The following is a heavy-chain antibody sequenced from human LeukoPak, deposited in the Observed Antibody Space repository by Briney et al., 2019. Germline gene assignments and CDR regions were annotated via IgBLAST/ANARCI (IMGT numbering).Heavy chain of an antibody. CDR3: ARIKYSSSWSDSHSLVY. CDR2: IIPIFGTA. Sequence: GASVKVSCMASGGTFSSYAISWVRQAPGQGLEWMGGIIPIFGTANYAQKFQGRVTITADESTSTAYMELSSLRSEDTAVYYCARIKYSSSWSDSHSLVYWGQGTLVTVSS. J-gene: IGHJ4*02. CDR1: GGTFSSYA. V-gene: IGHV1-69*13. D-gene: IGHD6-13*01.